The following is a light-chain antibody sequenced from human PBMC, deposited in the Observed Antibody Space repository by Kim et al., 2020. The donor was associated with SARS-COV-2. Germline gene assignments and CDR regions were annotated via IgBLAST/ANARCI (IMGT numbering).Light chain of an antibody. V-gene: IGLV5-45*03. CDR3: MIWHSSTWV. CDR2: YKSDSDK. Sequence: QPVLTQPSSLSASPGASASLTCTLRSGINVDTYTIYWYQQKPGSPPLYLLRYKSDSDKQQGSGVPSRFSGSKYASANAGILLISGLQSEDEADYFCMIWHSSTWVFGGGTKVTVL. J-gene: IGLJ3*02. CDR1: SGINVDTYT.